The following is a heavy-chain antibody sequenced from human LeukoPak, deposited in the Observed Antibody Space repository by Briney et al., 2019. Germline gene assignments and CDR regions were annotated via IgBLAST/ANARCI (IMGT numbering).Heavy chain of an antibody. V-gene: IGHV3-15*01. CDR3: TAGLGRTNDDA. J-gene: IGHJ5*02. D-gene: IGHD2-8*01. Sequence: GGSLRLSCGASGFTFNKAWMSWVRQTPGKGLEWVGRIKENSVGGTTDYAAPVEGRFTISRDDSKNTVYLGMRSLRTDDTAIYYCTAGLGRTNDDAWGQGTVVTVSA. CDR1: GFTFNKAW. CDR2: IKENSVGGTT.